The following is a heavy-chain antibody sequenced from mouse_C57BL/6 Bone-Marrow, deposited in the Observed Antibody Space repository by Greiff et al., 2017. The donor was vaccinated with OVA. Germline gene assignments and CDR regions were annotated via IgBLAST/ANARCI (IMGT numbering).Heavy chain of an antibody. CDR2: IHPNSGST. CDR3: ARLSNPTFFFDY. D-gene: IGHD2-5*01. V-gene: IGHV1-64*01. J-gene: IGHJ2*01. Sequence: QVQLKQPGAELVKPGASVKLSCKASGYTFTSYWMHWVKQRPGQGLEWIGMIHPNSGSTNYNEKFKSKATLTVDKSSSTAYMQLSSLTSEDSAVYYCARLSNPTFFFDYWGQGTTLTVSS. CDR1: GYTFTSYW.